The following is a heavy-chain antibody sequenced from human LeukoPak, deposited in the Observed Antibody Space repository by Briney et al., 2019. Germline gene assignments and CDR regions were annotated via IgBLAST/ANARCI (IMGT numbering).Heavy chain of an antibody. V-gene: IGHV4-59*01. Sequence: SETLSLTCTVSGGSISSYYWSWIRQPPGKGLEWIGYIYYSGSTNYNPSLKSRVTISVDTSKNQFSLKLSSVTAADTAVYYCARVNRGAYSSGWAYYYYYGMDVWGQGTTVTVSS. CDR2: IYYSGST. D-gene: IGHD6-19*01. J-gene: IGHJ6*02. CDR1: GGSISSYY. CDR3: ARVNRGAYSSGWAYYYYYGMDV.